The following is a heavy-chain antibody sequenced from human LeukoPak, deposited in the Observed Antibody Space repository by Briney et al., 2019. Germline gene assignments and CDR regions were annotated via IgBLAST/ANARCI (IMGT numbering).Heavy chain of an antibody. CDR3: ARDGPYESSGFYFVD. J-gene: IGHJ4*02. V-gene: IGHV1-18*01. Sequence: ASAKVSCKASGYTFTSHGINWVRQAPGQGLEWMGWINPYNGNTNYAQKFQGRVSMTTDTSTRTAYMEVRSLRSDDTAAYYCARDGPYESSGFYFVDWGQGTLVTVSS. D-gene: IGHD3-22*01. CDR1: GYTFTSHG. CDR2: INPYNGNT.